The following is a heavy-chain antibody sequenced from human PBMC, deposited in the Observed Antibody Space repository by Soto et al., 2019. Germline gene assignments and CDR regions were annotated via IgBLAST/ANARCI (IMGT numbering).Heavy chain of an antibody. V-gene: IGHV4-4*02. Sequence: SETLSLTCAVSGGSISSSNWWSWVRQPPGKGLEWIGEIYHSGSTNYNPSLKSRVTISVDKSKNQFSLKLSSVTAADTAVYYCARGGHIAAKGAAGDYYYYGTDVWGQGTTVTVSS. CDR2: IYHSGST. CDR1: GGSISSSNW. D-gene: IGHD6-13*01. J-gene: IGHJ6*02. CDR3: ARGGHIAAKGAAGDYYYYGTDV.